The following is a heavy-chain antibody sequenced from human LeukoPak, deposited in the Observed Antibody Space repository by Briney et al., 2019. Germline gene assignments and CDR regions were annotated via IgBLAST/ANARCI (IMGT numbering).Heavy chain of an antibody. V-gene: IGHV3-48*03. CDR2: ISSGRTI. CDR1: GFTFSSYE. J-gene: IGHJ3*01. D-gene: IGHD3-10*01. Sequence: PGGSLRLSCAASGFTFSSYEMNWVRQAPGKGLEWVSYISSGRTIYYADSVKGRFTISRDNAQNSLYLQMNSLGAEDTAVYYCARDSRPRSDYILDAFDVWGQGTKVIVSS. CDR3: ARDSRPRSDYILDAFDV.